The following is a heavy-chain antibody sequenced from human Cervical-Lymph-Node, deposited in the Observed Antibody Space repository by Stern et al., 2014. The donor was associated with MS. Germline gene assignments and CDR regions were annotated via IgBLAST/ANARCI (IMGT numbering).Heavy chain of an antibody. V-gene: IGHV4-4*07. CDR2: IHTFGDS. D-gene: IGHD3-10*01. CDR1: GGSISSYY. Sequence: QVQLQESGPGKVKPSETLSLTCSVSGGSISSYYCSWVRQPAGKGLEWIGRIHTFGDSNSTPPHRSLLPMQLATSKPQFSLRLKSVTAADTAVYYCARGVLGFGEFPYGMDVWGQGTTVTVSS. J-gene: IGHJ6*02. CDR3: ARGVLGFGEFPYGMDV.